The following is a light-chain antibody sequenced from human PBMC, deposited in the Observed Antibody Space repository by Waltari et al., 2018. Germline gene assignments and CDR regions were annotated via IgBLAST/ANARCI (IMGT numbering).Light chain of an antibody. Sequence: QSALTQPPSASGSPGQPVIISCTGTSSDIGAYKYVSWYQQIPGRAPALISYEVDRRPPGVPDRFSGSKSGNTASLTVSGLQTEDEGDYYCSSYAGSNKLIFGGVTKLTVL. CDR3: SSYAGSNKLI. V-gene: IGLV2-8*01. CDR2: EVD. J-gene: IGLJ2*01. CDR1: SSDIGAYKY.